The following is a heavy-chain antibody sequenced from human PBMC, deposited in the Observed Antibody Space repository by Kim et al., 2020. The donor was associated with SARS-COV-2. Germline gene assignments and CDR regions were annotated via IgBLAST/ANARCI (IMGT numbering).Heavy chain of an antibody. J-gene: IGHJ4*02. CDR2: IKQDGSEK. Sequence: GGSLRLSCAASGFTFSSYWMSWVRQAPGKGLEWVANIKQDGSEKYYVDSVKGRFTISRDNAKNSLYLQMNSLRAEDTAVYYCARDGYFRLPHVVALDYWGQGTLVTVSS. D-gene: IGHD2-15*01. CDR1: GFTFSSYW. V-gene: IGHV3-7*03. CDR3: ARDGYFRLPHVVALDY.